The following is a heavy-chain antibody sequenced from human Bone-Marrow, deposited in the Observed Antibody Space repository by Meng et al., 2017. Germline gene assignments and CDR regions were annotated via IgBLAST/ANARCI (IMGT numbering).Heavy chain of an antibody. V-gene: IGHV4-61*02. CDR1: GGSISSGSYY. D-gene: IGHD3-10*01. CDR3: AREPLLWFGELSFDP. Sequence: CPGRAKPSQHLSLRCTVSGGSISSGSYYWSWIRQPAGKGLEWIGRIYTSGSTNYNPSLKSRVTISVDTSKNQFSLKLSSVTAADTAVYYCAREPLLWFGELSFDPWGQGTLVTVSS. J-gene: IGHJ5*02. CDR2: IYTSGST.